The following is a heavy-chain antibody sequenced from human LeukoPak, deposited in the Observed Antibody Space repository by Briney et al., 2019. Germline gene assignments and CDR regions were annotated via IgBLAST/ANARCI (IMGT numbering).Heavy chain of an antibody. CDR2: ISSSSSYI. CDR1: GFTFSSYS. Sequence: PGGSLRLSCAASGFTFSSYSMNWVRQAPGKGLEWVSSISSSSSYIYYADSVKGRFTISRDNAKNSLYLQMNSLRAEDTAVYYCARGYREWELQYFDYWGQGTLVTVAT. V-gene: IGHV3-21*01. J-gene: IGHJ4*02. CDR3: ARGYREWELQYFDY. D-gene: IGHD1-26*01.